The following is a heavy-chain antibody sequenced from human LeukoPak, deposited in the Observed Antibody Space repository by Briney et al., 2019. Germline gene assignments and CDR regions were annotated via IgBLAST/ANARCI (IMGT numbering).Heavy chain of an antibody. CDR1: GFTFSSYA. D-gene: IGHD3-10*01. CDR3: ARDMGGSGSYYNTGIDY. CDR2: ISYGGSNK. Sequence: PWGSLRLSCAASGFTFSSYAMHWVRQAPGKGLEWVAVISYGGSNKYYADSVKGRFTISRDNSKNTLYLQMNSLRAEDTAVYYCARDMGGSGSYYNTGIDYWGQGTLVTVSS. V-gene: IGHV3-30-3*01. J-gene: IGHJ4*02.